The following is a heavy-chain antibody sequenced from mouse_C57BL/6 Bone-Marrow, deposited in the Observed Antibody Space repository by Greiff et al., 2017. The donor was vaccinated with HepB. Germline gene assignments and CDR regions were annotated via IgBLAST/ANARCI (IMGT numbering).Heavy chain of an antibody. D-gene: IGHD4-1*01. CDR2: INPNNGGT. CDR3: ARRLGFAY. J-gene: IGHJ3*01. V-gene: IGHV1-26*01. CDR1: GYTFTDYY. Sequence: GYTFTDYYMNWVKQSHGKSIEWIGDINPNNGGTSYNQKFKGKATLTVDKSSSTAYMELRSLTSEDSAVYYCARRLGFAYWGQGTLFTVSA.